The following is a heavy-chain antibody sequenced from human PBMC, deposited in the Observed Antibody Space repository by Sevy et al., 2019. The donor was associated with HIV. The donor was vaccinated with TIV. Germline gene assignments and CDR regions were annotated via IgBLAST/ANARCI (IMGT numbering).Heavy chain of an antibody. J-gene: IGHJ6*02. CDR3: ARDPISIVVVVAALDYYYYGMYV. Sequence: GGSLRLSCAASGFTFSDYYMSWIRQAPGKGLEWVSYISSSGSTIYYADSVKGRFTISRDNAKNSLYLQMNSLRAEDTAVYYCARDPISIVVVVAALDYYYYGMYVWGQGTTVTVSS. D-gene: IGHD2-15*01. V-gene: IGHV3-11*01. CDR2: ISSSGSTI. CDR1: GFTFSDYY.